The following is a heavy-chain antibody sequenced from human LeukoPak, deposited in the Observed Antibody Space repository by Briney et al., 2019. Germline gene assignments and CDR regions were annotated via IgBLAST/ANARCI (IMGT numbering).Heavy chain of an antibody. V-gene: IGHV4-59*08. J-gene: IGHJ4*02. CDR3: ARLDPAMVRGAHDY. D-gene: IGHD3-10*01. Sequence: PSETLSLTCTVSGGSISSYYWSWIRQPPGKGLEWIGYIYYSGSTNYNPSLKSRVTISVDTSKNQFSLKLSSVTAADTAVYYCARLDPAMVRGAHDYWGQGTLVTVSS. CDR1: GGSISSYY. CDR2: IYYSGST.